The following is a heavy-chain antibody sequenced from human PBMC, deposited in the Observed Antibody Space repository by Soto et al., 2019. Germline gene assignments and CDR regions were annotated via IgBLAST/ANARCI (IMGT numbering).Heavy chain of an antibody. CDR1: GFDFNTYG. Sequence: QVQLVQSGGGVVQPGRSLRLSCAASGFDFNTYGLHWVRQAPGKGLEWVAGISFDGGNQYYADSVKCRFTISRDKSNNTLYLQMNGLGAEDTATYYCAKDSSVTAAGSGGWFDPWGQGTLVIVSS. D-gene: IGHD6-13*01. CDR2: ISFDGGNQ. CDR3: AKDSSVTAAGSGGWFDP. V-gene: IGHV3-30*18. J-gene: IGHJ5*02.